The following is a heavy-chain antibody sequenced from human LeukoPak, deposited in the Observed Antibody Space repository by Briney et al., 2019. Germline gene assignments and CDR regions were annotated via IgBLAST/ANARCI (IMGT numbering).Heavy chain of an antibody. CDR2: ISSSGSTI. CDR1: GFTFSSYW. V-gene: IGHV3-48*04. Sequence: PGGSLRLSCAASGFTFSSYWMNWVRQAPGKGLEWVPYISSSGSTIYYADSVKGRFTISRDNAKSSLYLQINSLRVEDTAVYYCAREGWLDPWGQGTLVIVPS. CDR3: AREGWLDP. J-gene: IGHJ5*02.